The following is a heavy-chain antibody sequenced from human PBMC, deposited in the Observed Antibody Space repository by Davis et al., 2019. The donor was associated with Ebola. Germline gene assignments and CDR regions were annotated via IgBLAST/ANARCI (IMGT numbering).Heavy chain of an antibody. CDR3: ARGSGIPRTYTHFDY. D-gene: IGHD2-2*02. Sequence: ASVKVSCKASGYTFTGYYMHWVRQAPGQGLEWMGRINPNSGGTNYAQKFQGRVTMTRDTSISTAYMELSSLRSEDTAVYYCARGSGIPRTYTHFDYWGRGTLVTVSS. J-gene: IGHJ4*02. CDR1: GYTFTGYY. V-gene: IGHV1-2*06. CDR2: INPNSGGT.